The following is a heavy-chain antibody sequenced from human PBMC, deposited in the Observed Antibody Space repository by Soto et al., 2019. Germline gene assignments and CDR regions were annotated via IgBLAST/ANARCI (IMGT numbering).Heavy chain of an antibody. J-gene: IGHJ6*02. Sequence: QVQLVQSGAEVKKPGSSVKVSCKASGGTFSSYAISWVRQAPGQGLEWMGGIIPISETTNYAQKFQGRVTITADESKSTAYMERSSLRAEDTAVYYCARSQGSSTSLEIYYYYYDGMDVWGQGTTVTVSS. CDR2: IIPISETT. V-gene: IGHV1-69*01. D-gene: IGHD2-2*01. CDR3: ARSQGSSTSLEIYYYYYDGMDV. CDR1: GGTFSSYA.